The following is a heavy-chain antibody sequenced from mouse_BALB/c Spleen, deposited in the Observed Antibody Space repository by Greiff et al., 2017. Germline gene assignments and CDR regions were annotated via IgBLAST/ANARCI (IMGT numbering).Heavy chain of an antibody. CDR1: GFSLTSYG. CDR2: IWAGGST. J-gene: IGHJ1*01. V-gene: IGHV2-9*02. D-gene: IGHD1-2*01. Sequence: VQGVESGPGLVAPSQSLSITCTVSGFSLTSYGVHWVRQPPGKGLEWLGVIWAGGSTNYNSALMPRLSISKDNSKSQVFLKMNSLQTDDTAMYYCARAHYYGYNWYFDVWGAGTTVTVSS. CDR3: ARAHYYGYNWYFDV.